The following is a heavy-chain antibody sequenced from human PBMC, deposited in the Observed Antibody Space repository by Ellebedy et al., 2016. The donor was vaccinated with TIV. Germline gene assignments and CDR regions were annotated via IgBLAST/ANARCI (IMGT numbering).Heavy chain of an antibody. D-gene: IGHD4/OR15-4a*01. J-gene: IGHJ6*02. CDR1: GYSFTSYW. CDR3: ARHANPGLESTYYYGMDV. V-gene: IGHV5-51*01. CDR2: IYPGDSDT. Sequence: GESLKISXKGSGYSFTSYWIGWVRQMPGKGLEWMGIIYPGDSDTRYSPSFQGQVTISADKSISTAYLQWSSLKASDTAMYYCARHANPGLESTYYYGMDVWGQGTTVTVSS.